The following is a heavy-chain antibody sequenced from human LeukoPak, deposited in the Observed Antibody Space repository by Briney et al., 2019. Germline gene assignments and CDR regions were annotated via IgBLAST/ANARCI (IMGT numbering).Heavy chain of an antibody. D-gene: IGHD5-24*01. Sequence: GRSLRLSCAVSEFTFSHFAMHWVRQAPGKGLEWVAVVSSHGNDGYYADSVKGRFTISRGNSKSTLYLQIDSLRAEDTAIYYCTRDAYNFNDFDYWGQGTLVTVSS. CDR3: TRDAYNFNDFDY. J-gene: IGHJ4*02. CDR2: VSSHGNDG. CDR1: EFTFSHFA. V-gene: IGHV3-30*01.